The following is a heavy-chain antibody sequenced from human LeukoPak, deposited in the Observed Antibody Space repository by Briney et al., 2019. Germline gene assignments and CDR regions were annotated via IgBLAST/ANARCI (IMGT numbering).Heavy chain of an antibody. CDR2: INGDGGSR. Sequence: GGSLRLSCAASGFTFSTYWMHWVRQAPGKGLVWVSRINGDGGSRNYADSVKGRFTISRDNAKNTLYLQMNSLRAEDTAVYYCASASSHRIAAGGDYWGQGTLVTVS. D-gene: IGHD6-13*01. CDR3: ASASSHRIAAGGDY. J-gene: IGHJ4*02. CDR1: GFTFSTYW. V-gene: IGHV3-74*01.